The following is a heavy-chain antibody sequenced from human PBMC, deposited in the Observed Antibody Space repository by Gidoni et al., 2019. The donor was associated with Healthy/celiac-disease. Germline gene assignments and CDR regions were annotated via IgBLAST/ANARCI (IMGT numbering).Heavy chain of an antibody. V-gene: IGHV3-53*01. CDR2: IYSGGST. Sequence: EVRLVASGGGLIQPGGSLRLSCAASGFTFMSNYMSWVRQATGKGLEWVSVIYSGGSTYDADSVKGRFTISRDNSKNTLYLQMNSLRAEYTAVYYCLAVAGHWYWGQGTLVTVSS. D-gene: IGHD6-19*01. CDR3: LAVAGHWY. CDR1: GFTFMSNY. J-gene: IGHJ4*02.